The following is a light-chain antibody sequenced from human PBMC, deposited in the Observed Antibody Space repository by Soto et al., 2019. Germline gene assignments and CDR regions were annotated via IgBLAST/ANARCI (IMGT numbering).Light chain of an antibody. J-gene: IGKJ4*01. CDR3: QQYDNYKPLT. V-gene: IGKV1-5*01. Sequence: DIQTTQSPSTLSASVGDRVTITCRASQSISSWLAWYQQKPGKAPKLLIFDASSLESGTPSRFSGRRSGTQFTLTINGLQPDDFANYYCQQYDNYKPLTFGGGTKVDIK. CDR2: DAS. CDR1: QSISSW.